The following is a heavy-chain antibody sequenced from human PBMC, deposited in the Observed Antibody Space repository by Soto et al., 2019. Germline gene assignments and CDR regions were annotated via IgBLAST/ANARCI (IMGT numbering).Heavy chain of an antibody. CDR2: ISVDGNNY. V-gene: IGHV3-30-3*01. CDR1: GFTFSNYA. Sequence: QVQLVESGGGVVQPGGSLRLSCEASGFTFSNYAMHWVRQSLGRGLEWVAIISVDGNNYHTSDSVAGRFTISRDNSKNTLYLHLNRLTAEDTAIYYGARDFGYWGQGTLVTVSS. J-gene: IGHJ4*02. CDR3: ARDFGY.